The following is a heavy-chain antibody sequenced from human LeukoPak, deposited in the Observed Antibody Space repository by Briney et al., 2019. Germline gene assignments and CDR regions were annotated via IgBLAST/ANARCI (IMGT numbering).Heavy chain of an antibody. Sequence: GGSLRLSCAASGFTFSSYAMSWVRRAPGKGLEWVSAISGSGGSTYYADSVKGRFTISRDNSKNTLYLQMNSLRAEDTAVYYCARDEVYGSGRGMDVWGQGTTVTVSS. CDR2: ISGSGGST. J-gene: IGHJ6*02. CDR3: ARDEVYGSGRGMDV. CDR1: GFTFSSYA. D-gene: IGHD3-10*01. V-gene: IGHV3-23*01.